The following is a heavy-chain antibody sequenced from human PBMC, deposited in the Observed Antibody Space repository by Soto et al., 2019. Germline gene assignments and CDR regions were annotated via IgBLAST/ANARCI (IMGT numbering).Heavy chain of an antibody. Sequence: ASVKVSCKASGYAFSRYTIHWVRPAPGQGLEWTGWVNTVTGKKGYSLEFQGRVTISRDASEDTVYMDLRGLTSEDTATYYCAREAYYNVLSCFYYRG. V-gene: IGHV1-3*04. CDR1: GYAFSRYT. CDR3: AREAYYNVLSCFYY. J-gene: IGHJ4*01. D-gene: IGHD3-10*01. CDR2: VNTVTGKK.